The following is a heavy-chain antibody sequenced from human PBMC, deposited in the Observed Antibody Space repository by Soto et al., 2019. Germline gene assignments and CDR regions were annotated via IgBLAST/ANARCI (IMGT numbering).Heavy chain of an antibody. CDR2: IRSKGHNYAT. Sequence: EVQLVESGGGLVQPGGSLKLSCAASGFAFSGSAMYWVRQASGKGPEWVGRIRSKGHNYATEYAASVKGRFTISRDDSKSTPYLQMNSLQTEDTAVYYCTRDLFSYDYSGILWFDPWGQGTLVTVSS. J-gene: IGHJ5*02. D-gene: IGHD3-16*01. CDR3: TRDLFSYDYSGILWFDP. CDR1: GFAFSGSA. V-gene: IGHV3-73*02.